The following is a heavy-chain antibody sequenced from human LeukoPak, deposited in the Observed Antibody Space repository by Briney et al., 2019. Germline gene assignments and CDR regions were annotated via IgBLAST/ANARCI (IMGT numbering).Heavy chain of an antibody. Sequence: ASVKVSCKASGYTFTTYYMHWVRQAPGRGLEWMGIINPSGGSTSYAQKFQGRVTMTRDMSTSTVYMELSSLRSEDTAVYYCARNRIVGATAYYYYYMDVWGKGTTVTVSS. CDR3: ARNRIVGATAYYYYYMDV. J-gene: IGHJ6*03. D-gene: IGHD1-26*01. V-gene: IGHV1-46*01. CDR2: INPSGGST. CDR1: GYTFTTYY.